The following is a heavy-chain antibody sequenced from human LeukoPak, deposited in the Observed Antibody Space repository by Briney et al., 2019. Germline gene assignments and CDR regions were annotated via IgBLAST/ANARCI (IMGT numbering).Heavy chain of an antibody. V-gene: IGHV3-21*01. CDR1: GFTFSSYS. CDR3: ARGLYYDSSGYYLDS. Sequence: GGSLRLSCAASGFTFSSYSVNWVRQAPGKGLEWVLSISTTSSYIYYADSVKGRFTISRDNAKNSLFLQMNSLRAEDTAMYYCARGLYYDSSGYYLDSWGQGTLVTVSS. J-gene: IGHJ4*02. CDR2: ISTTSSYI. D-gene: IGHD3-22*01.